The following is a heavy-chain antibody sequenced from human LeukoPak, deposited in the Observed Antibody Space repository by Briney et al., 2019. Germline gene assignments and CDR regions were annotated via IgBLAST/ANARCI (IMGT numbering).Heavy chain of an antibody. J-gene: IGHJ4*02. CDR3: ARPSLGYCSGGSCYSGGGYYFDY. CDR1: GGSFSGYY. D-gene: IGHD2-15*01. Sequence: KPSETLSLTCAVYGGSFSGYYWSWIRQPPGKGLEWIGEINHSGSTNYNPSLKSRVTISVDTSKNQFSLKLSSVTAADTAVYYCARPSLGYCSGGSCYSGGGYYFDYWGQGTLVTVSS. V-gene: IGHV4-34*01. CDR2: INHSGST.